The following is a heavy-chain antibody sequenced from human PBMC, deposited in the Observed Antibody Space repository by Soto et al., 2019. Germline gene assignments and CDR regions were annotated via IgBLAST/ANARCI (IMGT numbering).Heavy chain of an antibody. Sequence: NPSETLSLTCSVPGASIRSGGYYWSWLRQSPGKGLEWIGHIYYTGSTFYSPSLKSRLTISLDTSKNQFSLDLRSVTAADTAMYYCARIEMASIKWGRGTRVTVSS. V-gene: IGHV4-31*03. CDR3: ARIEMASIK. CDR1: GASIRSGGYY. J-gene: IGHJ4*02. CDR2: IYYTGST.